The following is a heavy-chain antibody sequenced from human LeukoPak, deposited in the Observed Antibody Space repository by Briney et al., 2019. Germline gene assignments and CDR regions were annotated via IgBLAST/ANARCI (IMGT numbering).Heavy chain of an antibody. CDR3: AKDSRGSGWYYFDY. CDR2: ISYDGSNK. V-gene: IGHV3-30*18. J-gene: IGHJ4*02. D-gene: IGHD6-19*01. Sequence: GGSLRLSCAASGFTFSSYGMHWVRQAPGKGLEWVAVISYDGSNKYYADSVKGRFTISRDNSKNTLYLQMNSLRAEDTAVYYCAKDSRGSGWYYFDYWGQGTLVTVSS. CDR1: GFTFSSYG.